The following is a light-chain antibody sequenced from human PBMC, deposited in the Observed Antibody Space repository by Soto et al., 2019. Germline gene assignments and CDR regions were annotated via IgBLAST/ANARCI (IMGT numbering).Light chain of an antibody. J-gene: IGKJ1*01. V-gene: IGKV1-39*01. CDR2: AAS. CDR1: QSISSY. Sequence: DIQMTQSPSSLSASVGDRVTITCRASQSISSYLNWYQQKPGKAPKLLIYAASSLQSGVPSRFSGSGSGTDFTLTISSLQPEEFATYYWQQSYSTLWTFGQGTKVEIK. CDR3: QQSYSTLWT.